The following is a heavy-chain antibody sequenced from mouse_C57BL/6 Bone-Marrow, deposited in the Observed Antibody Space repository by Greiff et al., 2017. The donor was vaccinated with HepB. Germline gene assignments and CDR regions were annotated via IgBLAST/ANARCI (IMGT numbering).Heavy chain of an antibody. CDR2: INPSSGYT. J-gene: IGHJ4*01. Sequence: QVQLKQSGAELAKPGASVKLSCKASGYTFTSYWMHWVKQRPGQGLEWIGYINPSSGYTKYNQKFKDKATLTADKSSSTAYMQLSSLTYEDSAVYYCALYSNDYAMDYWGQGTSVTVSS. V-gene: IGHV1-7*01. D-gene: IGHD2-5*01. CDR1: GYTFTSYW. CDR3: ALYSNDYAMDY.